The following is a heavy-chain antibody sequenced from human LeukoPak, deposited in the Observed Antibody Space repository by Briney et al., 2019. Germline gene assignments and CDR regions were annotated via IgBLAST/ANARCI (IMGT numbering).Heavy chain of an antibody. J-gene: IGHJ4*02. V-gene: IGHV4-39*02. Sequence: SETLSLTCTVSSGSINSSNYYWGWIRQPPGKGLEWIGTIYYSGSTYYNPSFRSRVTIPVDTSRSHLSLKLNSVTAADTAVYYCATYGGWLRSIDYWGQGTLVTVSS. CDR2: IYYSGST. CDR1: SGSINSSNYY. CDR3: ATYGGWLRSIDY. D-gene: IGHD5-12*01.